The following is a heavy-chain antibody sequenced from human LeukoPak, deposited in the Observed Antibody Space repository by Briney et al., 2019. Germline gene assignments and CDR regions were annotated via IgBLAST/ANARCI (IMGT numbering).Heavy chain of an antibody. CDR3: ARAVDLADY. CDR1: GFTFSDHW. V-gene: IGHV3-7*01. CDR2: IRQDGSSI. J-gene: IGHJ4*02. Sequence: GGSLKLSCAASGFTFSDHWMSWVRQAPGKGLEWVANIRQDGSSIFYADSVKGRFTISRDNAKNSVFLQTDNLTPDDTAVYYCARAVDLADYWGQGTLVTVSS.